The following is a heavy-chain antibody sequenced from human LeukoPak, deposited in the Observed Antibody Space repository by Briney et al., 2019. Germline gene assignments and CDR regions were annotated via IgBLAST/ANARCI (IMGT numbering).Heavy chain of an antibody. CDR1: GYTFTGYY. Sequence: ASVKVSCTASGYTFTGYYMHWVRQAPGQGLECMGWINPNSGGTDYAQKFQGRVTMTRDTSISTAYMELGRLRSDGTAVYYCARGESTVTTYIANFGYWGQGTLVTVSS. D-gene: IGHD4-17*01. J-gene: IGHJ4*02. CDR3: ARGESTVTTYIANFGY. V-gene: IGHV1-2*02. CDR2: INPNSGGT.